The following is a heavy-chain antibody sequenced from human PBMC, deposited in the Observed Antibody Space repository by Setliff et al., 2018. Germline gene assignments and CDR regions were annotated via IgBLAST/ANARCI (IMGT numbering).Heavy chain of an antibody. Sequence: PSETLSLTCTVSGGSISSYYWSWIRRPPGKGLEWIGRIYNSGTTNYNPSLKSRVTISADTSNNSFSLNLFSVTAADTAVYYCAGRDYSGGDSWGHGTLVTVSS. CDR2: IYNSGTT. J-gene: IGHJ5*01. V-gene: IGHV4-4*08. CDR1: GGSISSYY. D-gene: IGHD4-4*01. CDR3: AGRDYSGGDS.